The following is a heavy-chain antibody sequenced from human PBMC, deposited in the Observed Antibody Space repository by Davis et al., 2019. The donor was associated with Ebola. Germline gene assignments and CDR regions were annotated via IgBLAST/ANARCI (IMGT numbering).Heavy chain of an antibody. CDR3: ARQPYQLLQGYYYGMDV. CDR2: IDPSDSYT. Sequence: GESLKIFCKGSGYSFTSYWISWVRQMPGKGLEWMGRIDPSDSYTNYSPSFQGHVTISADKSISTAYLQWSSLKASDTAMYYCARQPYQLLQGYYYGMDVWGQGTTVTVSS. V-gene: IGHV5-10-1*01. D-gene: IGHD2-2*01. CDR1: GYSFTSYW. J-gene: IGHJ6*02.